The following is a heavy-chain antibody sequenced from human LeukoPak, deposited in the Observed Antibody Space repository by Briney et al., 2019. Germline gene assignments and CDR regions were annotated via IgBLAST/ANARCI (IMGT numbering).Heavy chain of an antibody. V-gene: IGHV3-48*01. CDR1: GFTFSSYS. CDR2: ISSSSTI. D-gene: IGHD3-22*01. Sequence: GGSLRLSCAASGFTFSSYSMNWVRQAPGKGLEWVSYISSSSTIYYADSVKGRFTISRDNSKNTLSLKMNSLRAEDTAVYYCARDLFDYYDSSGYSDYWGQGTLVTVSS. CDR3: ARDLFDYYDSSGYSDY. J-gene: IGHJ4*02.